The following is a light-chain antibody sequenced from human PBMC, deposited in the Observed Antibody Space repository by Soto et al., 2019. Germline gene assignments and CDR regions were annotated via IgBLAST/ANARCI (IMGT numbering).Light chain of an antibody. J-gene: IGLJ1*01. V-gene: IGLV2-14*01. CDR3: SSYPSSSTCV. Sequence: QSVLTQPASVSWSPGQSITISCTGTSIEVGNYNYVSWYQQHPGKAPKLIIYDVSNRPSGVSNRFSGSKSGNTASLTISGLQAEDEADYYCSSYPSSSTCVFGTGTKVTV. CDR2: DVS. CDR1: SIEVGNYNY.